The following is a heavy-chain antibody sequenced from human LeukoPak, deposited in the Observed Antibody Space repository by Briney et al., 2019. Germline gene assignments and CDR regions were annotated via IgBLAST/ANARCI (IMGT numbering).Heavy chain of an antibody. J-gene: IGHJ6*02. CDR3: ARDQAGDSSGWYYYGMDV. D-gene: IGHD3-22*01. V-gene: IGHV3-23*01. CDR1: GFTFSSYA. CDR2: ISGSGGST. Sequence: GGSLRLSCAASGFTFSSYAMSWVRQAPGKGLEWVSAISGSGGSTYYADSVKGRFTISRDNSKNTLYLQMNSLRAEDTAVYYCARDQAGDSSGWYYYGMDVWGQGTTVTVSS.